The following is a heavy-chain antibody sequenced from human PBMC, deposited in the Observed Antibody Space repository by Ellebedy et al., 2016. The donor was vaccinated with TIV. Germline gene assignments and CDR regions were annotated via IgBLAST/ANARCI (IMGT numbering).Heavy chain of an antibody. CDR1: GFTFSSYA. J-gene: IGHJ2*01. D-gene: IGHD1-26*01. CDR2: ISGSGGST. V-gene: IGHV3-23*01. CDR3: AKDVGAPNYSGSYLSWYFDL. Sequence: GESLKISCAASGFTFSSYAMSWVRQAPGKGLEWVSAISGSGGSTYYADSVKGRFTISRDNSKNTLYLQMNSLRAEDTAVYYCAKDVGAPNYSGSYLSWYFDLWGRGTLVTVSS.